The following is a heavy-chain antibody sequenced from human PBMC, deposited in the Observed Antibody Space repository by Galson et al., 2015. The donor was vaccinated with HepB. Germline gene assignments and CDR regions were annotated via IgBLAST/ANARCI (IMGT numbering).Heavy chain of an antibody. CDR3: ARGSDYYGSGTYLYY. CDR1: GFTFSNYA. D-gene: IGHD3-10*01. J-gene: IGHJ4*02. Sequence: SLRLSCAASGFTFSNYAMTWVRQAPGKGLEWVSAISGGGGGTYYADSEKGRFTISRDNSKNTLYLQVNSLRAEDTAVYYCARGSDYYGSGTYLYYWGQGTLVTVSS. V-gene: IGHV3-23*01. CDR2: ISGGGGGT.